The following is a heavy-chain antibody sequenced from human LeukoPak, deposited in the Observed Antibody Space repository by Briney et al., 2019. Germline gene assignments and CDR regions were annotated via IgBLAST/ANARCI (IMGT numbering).Heavy chain of an antibody. J-gene: IGHJ4*02. V-gene: IGHV1-8*01. CDR3: ARGPMAVAGPGLH. CDR1: GYTFTSYD. Sequence: ASVKVSCKASGYTFTSYDINWVRQATGQGLEWMGWMNPNSGNTGYAQKFQGRVTMTRNTSISTAYMELSSLRSGDTAVYYCARGPMAVAGPGLHWGQGTLVTVSS. D-gene: IGHD6-19*01. CDR2: MNPNSGNT.